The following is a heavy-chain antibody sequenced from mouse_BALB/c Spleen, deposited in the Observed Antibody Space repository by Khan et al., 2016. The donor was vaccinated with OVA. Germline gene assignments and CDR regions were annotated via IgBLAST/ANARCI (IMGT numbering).Heavy chain of an antibody. CDR1: GYSITSGYA. CDR2: ISYSGVT. J-gene: IGHJ2*01. CDR3: ARRNYYGYYFDY. D-gene: IGHD1-1*01. V-gene: IGHV3-2*02. Sequence: VQLKESGPGLVKPSQSLSLTCTVTGYSITSGYAWNWIRQFPGNKLEWMGYISYSGVTSYTPSLKSRISITRDTSKNQFFLQLNSVTTEDTATDYCARRNYYGYYFDYWGQGTTLTVSS.